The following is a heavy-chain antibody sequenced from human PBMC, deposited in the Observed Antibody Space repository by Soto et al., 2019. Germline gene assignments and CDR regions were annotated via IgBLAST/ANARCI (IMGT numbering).Heavy chain of an antibody. J-gene: IGHJ6*02. Sequence: PGGSLRLSCTASGFTFNTYFMSWVRQAPGEGLEWISAISGGGGAKYYSASVKGRFTISRDNSNNTLYLQMNSLRADDTAVYYCAKSLTASNFRLDVWGHGTRVTVSS. V-gene: IGHV3-23*01. CDR3: AKSLTASNFRLDV. D-gene: IGHD7-27*01. CDR1: GFTFNTYF. CDR2: ISGGGGAK.